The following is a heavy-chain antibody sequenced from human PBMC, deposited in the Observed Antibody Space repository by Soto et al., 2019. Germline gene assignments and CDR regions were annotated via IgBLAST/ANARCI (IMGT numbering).Heavy chain of an antibody. J-gene: IGHJ3*02. CDR1: GYTFTSYA. CDR3: ARDRPPLYYYDSSGYYYDAFDI. Sequence: ASVKVSCKASGYTFTSYAMNWVRQAPGQGLEWMGWINTNTGNPTYAQGFTGRFVFSLDTSVGTAYLQICSLKAEDTAVYYCARDRPPLYYYDSSGYYYDAFDIWGQGTMVTVSS. V-gene: IGHV7-4-1*01. CDR2: INTNTGNP. D-gene: IGHD3-22*01.